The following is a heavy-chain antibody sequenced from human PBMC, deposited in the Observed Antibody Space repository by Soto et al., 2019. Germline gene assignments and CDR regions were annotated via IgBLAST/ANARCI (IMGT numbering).Heavy chain of an antibody. CDR3: ARVRGWRPEQRVGL. CDR2: VNDSGNS. D-gene: IGHD3-10*01. V-gene: IGHV4-34*01. CDR1: GGSFSGYS. J-gene: IGHJ1*01. Sequence: QVQLHQWGAGQLRASETLSLTCGVSGGSFSGYSWSWIRQPPGKGLEWIGEVNDSGNSNYNPSLKRRGVISVDTPKNESSLKMNSVPAADTGVYYCARVRGWRPEQRVGLWGQGDLVTVAS.